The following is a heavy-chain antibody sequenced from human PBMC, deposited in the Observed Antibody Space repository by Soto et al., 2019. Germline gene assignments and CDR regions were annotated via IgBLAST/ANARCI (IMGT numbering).Heavy chain of an antibody. CDR3: AAGGGRPRYS. CDR2: IYHSGST. J-gene: IGHJ4*02. V-gene: IGHV4-30-2*01. D-gene: IGHD4-17*01. Sequence: QLQLQESGSGLVKPSQTLSLTCAVSGGSISSGGYSWSWIRQPPGKGLEWIGYIYHSGSTYYNPSRKCLVTISVDRSKNQFPLKLSSVAAADTAVYYCAAGGGRPRYSWGQGTLGTVSS. CDR1: GGSISSGGYS.